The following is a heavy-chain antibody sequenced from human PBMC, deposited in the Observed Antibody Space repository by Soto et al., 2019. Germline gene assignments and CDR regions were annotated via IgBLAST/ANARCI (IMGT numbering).Heavy chain of an antibody. D-gene: IGHD2-15*01. CDR3: ASTYCSGGSCRDY. V-gene: IGHV3-53*04. CDR2: IYSGGST. J-gene: IGHJ4*02. CDR1: GFTVSSNY. Sequence: GGSLRLSCASSGFTVSSNYMSLVRQAPGKGLEWVSVIYSGGSTYYADSVKGRFTISRHNSKNTLYLQMNSLRAEDTAAYYCASTYCSGGSCRDYWGQGTLVTVSS.